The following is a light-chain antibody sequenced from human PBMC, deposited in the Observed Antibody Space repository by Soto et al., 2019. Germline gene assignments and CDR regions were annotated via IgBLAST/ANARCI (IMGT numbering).Light chain of an antibody. CDR3: QQLNSYPWT. V-gene: IGKV1-9*01. Sequence: DIQLTQSPSFLSASVGDRVTITCRASQGISSYLAWYQQKPGKAPKLLIYAASTWQSGIPSRFSGSVSVTEFTLTISSLQPEDFATYYCQQLNSYPWTFGQGTKVEIK. J-gene: IGKJ1*01. CDR2: AAS. CDR1: QGISSY.